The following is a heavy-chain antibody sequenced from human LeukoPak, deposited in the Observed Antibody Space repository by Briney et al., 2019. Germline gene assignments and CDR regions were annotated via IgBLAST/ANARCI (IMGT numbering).Heavy chain of an antibody. J-gene: IGHJ4*02. CDR3: ARDSPYSSSWEIDY. Sequence: ASVKVSCKASGYTFTSYGMSWVRQAPGQGLEWMGWISAYNGNTNYAQKLQGRVTMTTDTSTSTAYMELRSLRSDDTAVYYCARDSPYSSSWEIDYWGQGTLVTVSS. CDR1: GYTFTSYG. CDR2: ISAYNGNT. V-gene: IGHV1-18*01. D-gene: IGHD6-13*01.